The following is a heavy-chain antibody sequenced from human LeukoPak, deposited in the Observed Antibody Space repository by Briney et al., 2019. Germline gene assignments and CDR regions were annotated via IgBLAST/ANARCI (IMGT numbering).Heavy chain of an antibody. D-gene: IGHD1-1*01. Sequence: GGSLRLSCTASGFTFNRSWMNWVRQAPGKGLERVANMDPSGSQKRYVDSVKGRFTISKDNPGTSLYLDMNSLRAEDTAIYYCAIWTSGNSWGQGTLVTLSS. CDR3: AIWTSGNS. CDR1: GFTFNRSW. J-gene: IGHJ4*02. CDR2: MDPSGSQK. V-gene: IGHV3-7*01.